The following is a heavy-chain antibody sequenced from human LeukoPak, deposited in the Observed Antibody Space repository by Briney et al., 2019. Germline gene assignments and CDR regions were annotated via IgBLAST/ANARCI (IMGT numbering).Heavy chain of an antibody. CDR3: TRYGEFYDFWF. Sequence: GGSLRLSCTASGFTFGDYAMSWVRQAPGKGLEWVGFIRSKAYGGTTEYAASVKGRFTISRDDSKSIAYLQMNSLKTEDTAVYYCTRYGEFYDFWFWGQGTLVTVSS. V-gene: IGHV3-49*04. J-gene: IGHJ4*02. D-gene: IGHD3-3*01. CDR2: IRSKAYGGTT. CDR1: GFTFGDYA.